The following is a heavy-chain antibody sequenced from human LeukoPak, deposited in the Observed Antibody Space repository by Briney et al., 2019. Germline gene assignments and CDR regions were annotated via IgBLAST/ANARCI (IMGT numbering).Heavy chain of an antibody. J-gene: IGHJ4*02. Sequence: GGSLRLSCAASGFTFSSYWMNWVRQAPGKGLEWVSGITSGANTYYADSVKGRFTISRDNSENTLNLQMNSLRAEDTAIYYCAKARAGDITAAFNYWGQGTLVTVSS. CDR1: GFTFSSYW. CDR3: AKARAGDITAAFNY. CDR2: ITSGANT. D-gene: IGHD6-13*01. V-gene: IGHV3-23*01.